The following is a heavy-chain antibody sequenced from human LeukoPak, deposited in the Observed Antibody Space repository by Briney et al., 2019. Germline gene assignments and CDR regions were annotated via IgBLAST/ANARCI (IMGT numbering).Heavy chain of an antibody. CDR3: ARDPGGDSSGWQPIDYYLDY. Sequence: GGSLRLSCAASGFTFSSYEMNWVRQAPGKGLEWVSYISSSGSTIYHADSVKGRFTISRDNAKNSLYLQMNSLRAEDTAVYYCARDPGGDSSGWQPIDYYLDYWGQGTLVTVSS. J-gene: IGHJ4*02. CDR1: GFTFSSYE. V-gene: IGHV3-48*03. D-gene: IGHD6-19*01. CDR2: ISSSGSTI.